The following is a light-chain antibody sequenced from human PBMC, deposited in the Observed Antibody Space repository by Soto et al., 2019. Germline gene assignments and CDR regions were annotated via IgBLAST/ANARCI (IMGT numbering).Light chain of an antibody. Sequence: EIVLTQSPGTLSLSRGERATLSCRASQSVSSSYLAWYKQKPGQAPRLLIYGASSRVTGIPDRFSGSGSGTDFTLTISRLEPEDFAVYYCQQYGSSPPWTFGQGTKVEIK. V-gene: IGKV3-20*01. CDR3: QQYGSSPPWT. J-gene: IGKJ1*01. CDR1: QSVSSSY. CDR2: GAS.